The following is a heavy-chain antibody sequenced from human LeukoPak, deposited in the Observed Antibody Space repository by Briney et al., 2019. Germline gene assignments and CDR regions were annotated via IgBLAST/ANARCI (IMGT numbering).Heavy chain of an antibody. D-gene: IGHD2-2*01. CDR2: ISAYNGNT. Sequence: GASVKVSCKASGYTFTSYGISWVRQAPGQGLEWMGWISAYNGNTNYAQKLQGRVTMTTDTSTNTAYMELRSLRSDDTAVYYCARDSRAKQDIVVVPAADNWFDPWGQGTLVTVSS. CDR3: ARDSRAKQDIVVVPAADNWFDP. CDR1: GYTFTSYG. J-gene: IGHJ5*02. V-gene: IGHV1-18*01.